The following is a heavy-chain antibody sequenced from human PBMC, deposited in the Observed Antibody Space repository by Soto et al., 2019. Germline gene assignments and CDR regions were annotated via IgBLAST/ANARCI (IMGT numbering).Heavy chain of an antibody. CDR3: ARAPPAYSLGYRSYGMDV. CDR2: ISLDGSRT. CDR1: GFTFGSYW. V-gene: IGHV3-74*01. Sequence: EVQLVESGGGLVQPGGSLRLSCAAPGFTFGSYWMHWVRQAPGKGLVWVSHISLDGSRTTYADSVKGRFTISRDNPKSTLYLLMNSLRAADTAVYYCARAPPAYSLGYRSYGMDVWGQGTTVTVSS. D-gene: IGHD2-21*01. J-gene: IGHJ6*02.